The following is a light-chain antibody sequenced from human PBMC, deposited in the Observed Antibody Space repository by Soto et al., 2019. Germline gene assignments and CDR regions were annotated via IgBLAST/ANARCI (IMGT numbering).Light chain of an antibody. CDR2: DAF. V-gene: IGKV3-20*01. Sequence: EIVLTQSPATLSLSPGERATLSCRASQSVSSYLAWYQQKPGQAPRLLMFDAFTRATGIPDRFSGSGSGTDFTLTISGLEPEDFAVYYCQQYGSAPPITFGGGTKVDIK. CDR3: QQYGSAPPIT. J-gene: IGKJ4*01. CDR1: QSVSSY.